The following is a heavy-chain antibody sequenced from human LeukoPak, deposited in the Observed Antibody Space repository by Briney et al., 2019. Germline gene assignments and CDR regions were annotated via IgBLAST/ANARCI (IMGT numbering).Heavy chain of an antibody. CDR3: ARDHCSGGSCYSPGSYYYGMDV. CDR2: ISSSGSTI. CDR1: GFTFSDYY. V-gene: IGHV3-11*04. J-gene: IGHJ6*02. Sequence: GGSLRLSCAASGFTFSDYYMSWIRQAPGKGLEWVSYISSSGSTIYYADSVKGRFTISRDNAKNSLYLQMNSLRAEDTAVYYCARDHCSGGSCYSPGSYYYGMDVWGQGTTVTVSS. D-gene: IGHD2-15*01.